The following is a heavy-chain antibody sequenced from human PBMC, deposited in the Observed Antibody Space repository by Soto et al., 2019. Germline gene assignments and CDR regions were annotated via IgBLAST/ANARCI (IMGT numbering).Heavy chain of an antibody. CDR3: ARHGKRDYFDN. J-gene: IGHJ4*02. CDR1: GDSIVSRSYY. D-gene: IGHD1-1*01. Sequence: QLQLQESGPGLVKPSETLSLTCSVSGDSIVSRSYYWAWIRQPPGKGLEWIGSISYSGTTYYNPSLKSRVTKSVDTSKNQFSLKLSSVTAADTAVYYCARHGKRDYFDNWGQGTLVTVSS. CDR2: ISYSGTT. V-gene: IGHV4-39*01.